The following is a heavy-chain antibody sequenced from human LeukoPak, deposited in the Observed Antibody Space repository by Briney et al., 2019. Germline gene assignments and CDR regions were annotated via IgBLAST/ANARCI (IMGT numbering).Heavy chain of an antibody. CDR2: ISSSGSTI. D-gene: IGHD3-16*01. CDR3: ARAWAAPYGGMGYYFDY. V-gene: IGHV3-48*03. Sequence: NPGGSLRLSCAASGFTFSSYEMNWVRQAPGKGLEWVSYISSSGSTIYYADSVKGRFTISRDNAKNSLYLQMNSLRAEDTAVYYCARAWAAPYGGMGYYFDYWGQGTLVTVSS. CDR1: GFTFSSYE. J-gene: IGHJ4*02.